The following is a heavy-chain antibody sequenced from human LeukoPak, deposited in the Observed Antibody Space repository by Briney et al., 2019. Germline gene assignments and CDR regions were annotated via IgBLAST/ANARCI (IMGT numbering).Heavy chain of an antibody. D-gene: IGHD5-18*01. Sequence: ASVKVSCKVSGYTLTELSIHWVRQAPGKGLEWMGGFDPEDGETIYAQKFQGRVTMTEDTSTDTAYMELSSLRSEDTAVYYCATQGTYSYAWGYWGQGTLVTVSS. CDR3: ATQGTYSYAWGY. V-gene: IGHV1-24*01. CDR2: FDPEDGET. J-gene: IGHJ4*02. CDR1: GYTLTELS.